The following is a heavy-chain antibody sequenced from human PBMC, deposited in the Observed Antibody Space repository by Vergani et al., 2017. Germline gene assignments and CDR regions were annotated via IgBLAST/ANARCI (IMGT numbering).Heavy chain of an antibody. D-gene: IGHD2-2*01. CDR2: TRPHEYGA. CDR1: GLTLSSYG. Sequence: QVQLVESGGGVVQPGGSMRLSCSASGLTLSSYGVHWVRQAPGRGLESVTFTRPHEYGAFFSASVRGRFTVSRENSKNTLYLEMNRLNVVDTAIYYCGKTQGTVVATWWFDPWGQGTPVTVSS. CDR3: GKTQGTVVATWWFDP. J-gene: IGHJ5*02. V-gene: IGHV3-30*02.